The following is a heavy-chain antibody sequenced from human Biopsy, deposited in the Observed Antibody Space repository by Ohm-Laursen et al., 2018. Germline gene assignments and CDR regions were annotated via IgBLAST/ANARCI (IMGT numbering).Heavy chain of an antibody. D-gene: IGHD3-3*01. Sequence: SDTLSLTCSVSGGSVTNYYWSWIRQPPGKGLEWIGYISDTGTTNYNPSLRGRVAMSVDTSKNQFSLQLTSVTAADTAMFFCARLFRLDDYWNDDPPDGFDVWGQGTMVTVSS. J-gene: IGHJ3*01. CDR3: ARLFRLDDYWNDDPPDGFDV. CDR1: GGSVTNYY. V-gene: IGHV4-59*02. CDR2: ISDTGTT.